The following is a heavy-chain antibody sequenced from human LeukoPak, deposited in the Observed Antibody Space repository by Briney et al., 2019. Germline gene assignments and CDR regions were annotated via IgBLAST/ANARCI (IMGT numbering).Heavy chain of an antibody. V-gene: IGHV1-58*02. CDR3: AADHVDIVATIPQASAWYGMDV. D-gene: IGHD5-12*01. CDR2: IVVGSGNT. CDR1: GFTFTSSA. Sequence: SVKVSCTASGFTFTSSAMQWVRQARGNRLGWLGWIVVGSGNTNYAQKFQERVTITRDMSTSTAYMELSSLRSEDTAVYYCAADHVDIVATIPQASAWYGMDVWGQGTTVTVSS. J-gene: IGHJ6*02.